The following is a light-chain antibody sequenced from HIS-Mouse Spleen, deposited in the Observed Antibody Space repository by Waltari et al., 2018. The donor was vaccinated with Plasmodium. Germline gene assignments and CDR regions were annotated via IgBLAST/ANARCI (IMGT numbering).Light chain of an antibody. J-gene: IGKJ2*01. CDR3: QQYGSSPYT. CDR1: QSVSSSY. Sequence: EIVLTQSPGTLSLSPGERATLSCRASQSVSSSYLAWYQQKPGQAPRLLIYGASSRATCIPDRFSGSGSGTDFTLTISRLEPEDFAGYYCQQYGSSPYTFGQGTKLEIK. CDR2: GAS. V-gene: IGKV3-20*01.